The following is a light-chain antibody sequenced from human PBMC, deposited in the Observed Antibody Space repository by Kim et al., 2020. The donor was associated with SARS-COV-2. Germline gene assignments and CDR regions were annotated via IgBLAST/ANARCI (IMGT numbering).Light chain of an antibody. CDR3: SSYTDSGTWV. J-gene: IGLJ3*02. CDR2: DVT. CDR1: TSYGYNY. Sequence: QSALTQPASVSGSPGQSITISCTATTSYGYNYISWYQQHPGKAPKLMIYDVTKRPSGVSDRYFASKSGNTASLTISGLQAEDEAEYYCSSYTDSGTWVFGGGTQLTVL. V-gene: IGLV2-14*03.